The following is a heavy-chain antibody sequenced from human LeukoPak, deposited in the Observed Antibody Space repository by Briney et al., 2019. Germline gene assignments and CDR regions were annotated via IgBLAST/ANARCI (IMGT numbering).Heavy chain of an antibody. Sequence: TSETLSLTCTVSGGSISSYYWSWIRQPAGKGLEWIGRIFTSGSTNYNPSLKSRVTMSVDTSKNQLSLKLSSVTAADTAVYYCARHTIPGPAYYYYYMDVWGKGTTVTVSS. CDR2: IFTSGST. D-gene: IGHD2-2*01. V-gene: IGHV4-4*07. CDR1: GGSISSYY. J-gene: IGHJ6*03. CDR3: ARHTIPGPAYYYYYMDV.